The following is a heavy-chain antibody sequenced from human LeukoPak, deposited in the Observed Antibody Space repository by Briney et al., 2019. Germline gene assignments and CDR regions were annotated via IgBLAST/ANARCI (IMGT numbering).Heavy chain of an antibody. J-gene: IGHJ4*02. CDR2: ISDSGGST. Sequence: TGGSLRLSCAASGFTFRSYALSWVRQAPGKGLEWVSAISDSGGSTYYADSVKGRFTISRDNSKNTLYLQMNSLRAEDTAVYYCATYDFWSGYGVGYWGQGTLVTVSS. CDR1: GFTFRSYA. D-gene: IGHD3-3*01. CDR3: ATYDFWSGYGVGY. V-gene: IGHV3-23*01.